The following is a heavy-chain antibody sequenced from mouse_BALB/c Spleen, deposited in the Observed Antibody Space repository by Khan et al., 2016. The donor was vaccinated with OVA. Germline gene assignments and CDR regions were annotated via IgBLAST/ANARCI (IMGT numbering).Heavy chain of an antibody. J-gene: IGHJ2*01. Sequence: VQLQQPGPELVKPGASVKMSCTASGYTFNTYVIHWVKQKPGQGLDWIGYIYPYNDGTKYNEKFKGKATLTSDKSSSTAYMELSSLTSEDAAVYDCARNYRYDVYFESWGQGTTLTVSS. CDR2: IYPYNDGT. V-gene: IGHV1S136*01. CDR1: GYTFNTYV. D-gene: IGHD2-14*01. CDR3: ARNYRYDVYFES.